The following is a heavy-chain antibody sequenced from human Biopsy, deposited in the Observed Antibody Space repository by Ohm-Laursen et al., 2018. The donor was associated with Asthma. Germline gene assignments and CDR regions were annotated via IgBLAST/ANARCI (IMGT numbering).Heavy chain of an antibody. D-gene: IGHD4-17*01. CDR3: ASDFPKDYVRYNFQF. CDR1: GYSLTDLS. Sequence: SVNVSCKISGYSLTDLSMHWVRQAPGQGLEWMGGHDHEEGGTVNARRFQGRVTMTEDTSTDTAYKELSSLSSDDTAVYYCASDFPKDYVRYNFQFWGQGTLVTVSS. V-gene: IGHV1-24*01. J-gene: IGHJ4*02. CDR2: HDHEEGGT.